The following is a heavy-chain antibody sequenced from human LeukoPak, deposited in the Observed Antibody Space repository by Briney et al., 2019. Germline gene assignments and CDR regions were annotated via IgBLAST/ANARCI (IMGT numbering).Heavy chain of an antibody. D-gene: IGHD3-3*01. CDR1: GFTFSSYA. J-gene: IGHJ6*02. V-gene: IGHV3-23*01. Sequence: PGGSLRLSCAASGFTFSSYAMSWVRQAPGKGLERVSAISGSGGSTYYADSVKGRFTISRDNSKNTLYLQMNSLRAEDTAVYYCAKGGGNFGLYYYGMDVWGQGTTVTVSS. CDR3: AKGGGNFGLYYYGMDV. CDR2: ISGSGGST.